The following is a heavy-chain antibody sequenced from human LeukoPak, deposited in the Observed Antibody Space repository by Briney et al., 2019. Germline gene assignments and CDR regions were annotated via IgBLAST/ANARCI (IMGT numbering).Heavy chain of an antibody. Sequence: PGGSLRLSCAASGFTFSSYWMHWVRQAPGKGLVWVSRINSDGSSTYYADSVKGRFTISRDNAKNTLYLQMNSLRAEDTAVYYCARSVTTTARPPGYWGQGTLVTVSS. D-gene: IGHD6-6*01. CDR3: ARSVTTTARPPGY. V-gene: IGHV3-74*01. J-gene: IGHJ4*02. CDR2: INSDGSST. CDR1: GFTFSSYW.